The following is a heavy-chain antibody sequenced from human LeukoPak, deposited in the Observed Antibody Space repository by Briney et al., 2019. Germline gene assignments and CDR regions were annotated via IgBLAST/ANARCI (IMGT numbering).Heavy chain of an antibody. CDR1: GGTCSSYT. V-gene: IGHV1-69*02. Sequence: GASVKVSCKASGGTCSSYTISWVRQAPGQGLEWMGRIIPILGIANYAQKFQGRVAITADKSTSTAYMELSSLRSEDTAVYYCARGNYDFWSGHRYWGQGTLVTVSS. CDR2: IIPILGIA. CDR3: ARGNYDFWSGHRY. D-gene: IGHD3-3*01. J-gene: IGHJ4*02.